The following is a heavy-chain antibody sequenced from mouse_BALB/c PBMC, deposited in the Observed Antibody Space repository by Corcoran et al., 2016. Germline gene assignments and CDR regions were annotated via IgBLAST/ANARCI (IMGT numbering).Heavy chain of an antibody. CDR2: INTYTGEP. V-gene: IGHV9-3-1*01. D-gene: IGHD6-1*01. Sequence: QIKLVQSGPELKKPGETVKITCKASGYTFTNNGMKWVMQATGKGLKRMGWINTYTGEPTYADDFKGRFAFSLETSASTAYLQINNLKNEDTATYFCTREPSSIDYWGQGTSVTVSS. J-gene: IGHJ4*01. CDR3: TREPSSIDY. CDR1: GYTFTNNG.